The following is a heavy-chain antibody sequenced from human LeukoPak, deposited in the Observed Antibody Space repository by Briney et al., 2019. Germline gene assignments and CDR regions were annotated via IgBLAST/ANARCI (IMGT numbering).Heavy chain of an antibody. D-gene: IGHD2-8*01. CDR1: GFTFSSYG. CDR3: TRLGYCTNDVCPN. Sequence: GGSLRLSCAASGFTFSSYGMHWVRQAPGKGLEWVAFIRYDGSNKYYADSVKGRFTISRDNSKNTAYLQMNSLKTEDTAVYYCTRLGYCTNDVCPNWGQGTLVTVSS. V-gene: IGHV3-30*02. J-gene: IGHJ4*02. CDR2: IRYDGSNK.